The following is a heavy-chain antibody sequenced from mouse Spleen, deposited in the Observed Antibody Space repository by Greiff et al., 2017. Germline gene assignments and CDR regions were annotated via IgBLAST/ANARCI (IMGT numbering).Heavy chain of an antibody. CDR1: GFTFSSYA. CDR2: ISSGGYNT. V-gene: IGHV5-9-3*01. CDR3: ARHWYWYFDV. J-gene: IGHJ1*01. Sequence: EVQGVESGGGLVKLGGSLKLSCAASGFTFSSYAMSWVRQTPEKRLEWVATISSGGYNTYYPDSVKGRFTISRDNAKNTLYLQMSSLKSEDTAMYYCARHWYWYFDVWGAGTTVTVSS.